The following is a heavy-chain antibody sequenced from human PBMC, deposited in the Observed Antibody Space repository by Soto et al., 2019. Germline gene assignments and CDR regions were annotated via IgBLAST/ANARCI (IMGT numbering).Heavy chain of an antibody. V-gene: IGHV4-30-2*01. D-gene: IGHD3-9*01. CDR2: IYHSGST. CDR1: GGSISSGGYS. CDR3: ARHTGFDILTGHRAAYFDY. J-gene: IGHJ4*02. Sequence: SETLSLTCAVSGGSISSGGYSWSWIRQPPGKGLEWIGYIYHSGSTYYNPSLKSRVTISVATSKNQFSLKLSSVTAADTAVYYCARHTGFDILTGHRAAYFDYWGQGTLVTVSS.